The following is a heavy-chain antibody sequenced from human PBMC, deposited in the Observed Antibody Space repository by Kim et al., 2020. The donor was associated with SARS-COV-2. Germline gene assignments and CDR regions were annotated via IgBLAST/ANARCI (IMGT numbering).Heavy chain of an antibody. J-gene: IGHJ4*02. CDR1: GGTFSSYA. CDR3: AREGPDYYDSRAFDY. V-gene: IGHV1-69*13. CDR2: IIPIFGTA. Sequence: SVKVSCKASGGTFSSYAISWVRQAPGQGLEWMGGIIPIFGTANYAQKFQGRVTITADEYTSTAYMELSSLRSEDTAVYYCAREGPDYYDSRAFDYWGQGTLVTVSS. D-gene: IGHD3-22*01.